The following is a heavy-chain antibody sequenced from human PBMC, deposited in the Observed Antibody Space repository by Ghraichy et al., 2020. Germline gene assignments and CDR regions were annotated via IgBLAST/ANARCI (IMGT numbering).Heavy chain of an antibody. CDR2: IYSGGST. CDR3: AREPTDYCSGGSCSEGYFDY. Sequence: GGSLRLSCAASGFTVSSNYMSWVRQAPGKGLEWVSVIYSGGSTYYADSVKGRFTISRDNSKNTLYLQMNSLRAEDTAVYYCAREPTDYCSGGSCSEGYFDYWGQGTLVTVSS. D-gene: IGHD2-15*01. CDR1: GFTVSSNY. V-gene: IGHV3-53*01. J-gene: IGHJ4*02.